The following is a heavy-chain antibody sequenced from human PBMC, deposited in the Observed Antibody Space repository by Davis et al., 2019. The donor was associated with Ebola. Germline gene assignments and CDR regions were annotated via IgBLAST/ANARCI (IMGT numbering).Heavy chain of an antibody. CDR2: IYSGGST. V-gene: IGHV3-53*01. J-gene: IGHJ5*02. CDR1: GFTVSSNY. CDR3: ARGAGYCSSTSCPDWFDP. D-gene: IGHD2-2*01. Sequence: GESLKISCAASGFTVSSNYMSWVRQAPGKGLEWVSVIYSGGSTYYADSVKGRFTISRDNSKNTLYLQMNSLRAEDTAVYYCARGAGYCSSTSCPDWFDPWGQGTLVTVSS.